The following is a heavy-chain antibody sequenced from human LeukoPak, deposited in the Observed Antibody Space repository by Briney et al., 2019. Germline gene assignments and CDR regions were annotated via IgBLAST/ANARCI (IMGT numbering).Heavy chain of an antibody. J-gene: IGHJ4*02. V-gene: IGHV4-59*11. CDR3: ATIKRGSIYGYFDF. CDR2: LLDSENT. D-gene: IGHD5-18*01. CDR1: GGSISSHY. Sequence: SETLSLTCTVSGGSISSHYWSWIRQPPGKGLEWIAYLLDSENTKDNPSLQSRLTLSADTSKNQFSLRLSSVTAADTAVYYCATIKRGSIYGYFDFWGQGIKVTVSS.